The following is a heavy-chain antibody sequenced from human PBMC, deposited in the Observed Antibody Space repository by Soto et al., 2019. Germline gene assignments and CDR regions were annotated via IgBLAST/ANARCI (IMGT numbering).Heavy chain of an antibody. D-gene: IGHD3-10*01. CDR1: GGSISSSSYY. J-gene: IGHJ6*02. CDR3: ARLRFYGSGSPYYYYGMDV. V-gene: IGHV4-39*01. Sequence: SETLSLTCTVSGGSISSSSYYWGWIRQPPGKGLEWIGSIYYSGSTYYNPSLKSRVTISVDTSKNQFSLKLSSVTAADTAVYYCARLRFYGSGSPYYYYGMDVWGQGTTVT. CDR2: IYYSGST.